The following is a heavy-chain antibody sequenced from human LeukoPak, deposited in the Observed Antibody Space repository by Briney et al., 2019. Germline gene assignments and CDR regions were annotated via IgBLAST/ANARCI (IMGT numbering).Heavy chain of an antibody. V-gene: IGHV4-4*02. Sequence: SETLSLTCAVSGGSISSSNWWSWVRQPPGKGLEWIGEIYHSGSTNYNPSLKSRVTISVDTSKNQFSLKLSSVTAADTAVYYCARRGGYDLASPPFDCWGQGTLVTVSS. J-gene: IGHJ4*02. CDR1: GGSISSSNW. CDR2: IYHSGST. CDR3: ARRGGYDLASPPFDC. D-gene: IGHD5-12*01.